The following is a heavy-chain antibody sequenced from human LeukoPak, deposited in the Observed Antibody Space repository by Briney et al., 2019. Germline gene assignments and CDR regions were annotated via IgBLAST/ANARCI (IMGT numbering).Heavy chain of an antibody. CDR2: IRYDGGNK. V-gene: IGHV3-30*02. D-gene: IGHD3-3*01. CDR3: ARGDFWSTRDPFDY. Sequence: GGSLRLSCAASGFTFSSYGMHWVRQAPGKGLEWVAFIRYDGGNKYYADSVKGRFTISRDNSKNTLYLQMNSLTAEDTAVYYCARGDFWSTRDPFDYWGQGTLVTVSS. CDR1: GFTFSSYG. J-gene: IGHJ4*02.